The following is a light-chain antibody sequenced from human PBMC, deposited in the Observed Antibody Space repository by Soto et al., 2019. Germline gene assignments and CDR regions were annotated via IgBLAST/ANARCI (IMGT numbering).Light chain of an antibody. J-gene: IGKJ1*01. CDR2: DAS. CDR1: QSVIRY. Sequence: EIVLPQSPATLSLSPGERATLSCRASQSVIRYLAWYQQRPGQAPRLLIYDASYRATGIPARFSGSGYGTDFTLTIRSLDPEDCAVYYCKHRFKWPWTFGQGTKVDIK. CDR3: KHRFKWPWT. V-gene: IGKV3-11*01.